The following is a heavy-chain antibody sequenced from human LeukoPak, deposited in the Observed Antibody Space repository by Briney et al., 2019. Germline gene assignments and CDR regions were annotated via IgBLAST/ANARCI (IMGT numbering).Heavy chain of an antibody. CDR2: MYYSGST. CDR3: AREGIAVAGTGSEDY. CDR1: GGSISSSSYY. J-gene: IGHJ4*02. D-gene: IGHD6-19*01. V-gene: IGHV4-39*02. Sequence: SETLSLTCTVSGGSISSSSYYWGWIRQPPGTGLEWIGSMYYSGSTYYNPSLKSRVTISVDTSKNQFSLKLSSVTAADTAVYYCAREGIAVAGTGSEDYWGQGTLVTVSS.